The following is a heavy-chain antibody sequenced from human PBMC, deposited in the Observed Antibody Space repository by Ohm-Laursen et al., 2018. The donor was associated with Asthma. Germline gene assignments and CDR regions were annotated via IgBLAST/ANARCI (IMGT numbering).Heavy chain of an antibody. CDR3: ARDSARITMVQGVPFGY. CDR2: INPNSGGT. CDR1: GYTFTGYY. D-gene: IGHD3-10*01. V-gene: IGHV1-2*06. Sequence: SSVKVSCKASGYTFTGYYMHWVRQAPGQGLEWMGRINPNSGGTNYAQKFQGRVTMTRDTSISTAYMELSRLRSDDTAVYYCARDSARITMVQGVPFGYWGQGTLVTVSS. J-gene: IGHJ4*02.